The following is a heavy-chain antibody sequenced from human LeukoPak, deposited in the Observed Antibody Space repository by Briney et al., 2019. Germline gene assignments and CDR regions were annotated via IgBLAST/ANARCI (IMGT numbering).Heavy chain of an antibody. CDR2: ISSSSSYI. V-gene: IGHV3-21*01. CDR3: ARDPGGYSSGGELDV. J-gene: IGHJ6*04. Sequence: GGSLRLSCAASGFTFSSYGVHWVRRAPGKGLEWVSSISSSSSYIYYADSVKGRFTISRDNAKNSVYLQMNSLRVEDMAVYYCARDPGGYSSGGELDVWGKGTTVTVSS. D-gene: IGHD6-19*01. CDR1: GFTFSSYG.